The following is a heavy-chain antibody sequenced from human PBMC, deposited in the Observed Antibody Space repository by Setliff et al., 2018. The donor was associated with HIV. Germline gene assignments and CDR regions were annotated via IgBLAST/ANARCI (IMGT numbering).Heavy chain of an antibody. CDR1: GGSFSNYR. CDR2: IYRSGTT. J-gene: IGHJ5*02. V-gene: IGHV4-4*07. D-gene: IGHD3-10*01. CDR3: ARDRHYSGLGSYGP. Sequence: PSLTCTIFGGSFSNYRWSWIRQPAGRGLEWIGRIYRSGTTDYKPSPKSRVSMSLDTSRNQFSLKLTSVTAEDTAVYYCARDRHYSGLGSYGPWGPGILVTVSS.